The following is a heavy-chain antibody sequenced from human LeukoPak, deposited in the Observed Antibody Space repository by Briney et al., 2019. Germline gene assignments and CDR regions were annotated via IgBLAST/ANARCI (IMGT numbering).Heavy chain of an antibody. CDR1: GFTFSTCP. CDR2: ISYDGSNK. J-gene: IGHJ4*02. V-gene: IGHV3-30*04. D-gene: IGHD3-10*01. Sequence: PGRSLRLSCAASGFTFSTCPMHWVRQAPGKGLEWVAVISYDGSNKYYADSVKGRFTSSRDNSKNTLYLQMNSLRGEDTAVYYCARITMVRGALDYWGQGTLVTVSS. CDR3: ARITMVRGALDY.